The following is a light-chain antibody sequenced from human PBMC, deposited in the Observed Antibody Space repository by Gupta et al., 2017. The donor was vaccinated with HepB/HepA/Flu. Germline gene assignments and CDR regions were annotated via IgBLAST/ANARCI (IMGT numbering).Light chain of an antibody. CDR3: QSYDSSLSGWV. CDR2: GNS. J-gene: IGLJ3*02. Sequence: QSVLTQPPPVSGAPGQRVTISCTGSSSNIGAGYDVHWCQQLPGTAPKLLIYGNSNRPSGVPDRFSGSKSGTSASLAITGLQAEDEADYYCQSYDSSLSGWVFGGGTKLTVL. V-gene: IGLV1-40*01. CDR1: SSNIGAGYD.